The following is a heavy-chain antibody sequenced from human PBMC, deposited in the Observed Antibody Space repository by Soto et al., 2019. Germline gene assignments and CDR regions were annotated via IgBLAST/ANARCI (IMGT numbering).Heavy chain of an antibody. CDR1: GGSISSYY. CDR3: GRGASVLDFWSGYSITSWFDP. D-gene: IGHD3-3*01. V-gene: IGHV4-59*01. J-gene: IGHJ5*02. Sequence: SETLSLTCTVSGGSISSYYWSWIRQPPGKGLEWIGYIYYSGSTNYNPSLKSRVTISVDTSKNQFSLKLSSVTAADTAVYYCGRGASVLDFWSGYSITSWFDPWGQGTLVTVSS. CDR2: IYYSGST.